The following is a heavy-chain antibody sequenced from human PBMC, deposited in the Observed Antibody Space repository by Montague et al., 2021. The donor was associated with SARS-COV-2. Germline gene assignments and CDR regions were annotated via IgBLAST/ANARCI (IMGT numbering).Heavy chain of an antibody. V-gene: IGHV6-1*01. CDR3: ASGGMVPYSSSWTTLYYYYYGMDV. D-gene: IGHD6-13*01. J-gene: IGHJ6*02. Sequence: CAISGDSVSSNSAAWNWIRQSPSRGLEWLGGTYYRSKWYNDYAVSVKSRITINPDTSKNQFSLQLNSVTPEDTAVYYCASGGMVPYSSSWTTLYYYYYGMDVWGQGTTVTVSS. CDR1: GDSVSSNSAA. CDR2: TYYRSKWYN.